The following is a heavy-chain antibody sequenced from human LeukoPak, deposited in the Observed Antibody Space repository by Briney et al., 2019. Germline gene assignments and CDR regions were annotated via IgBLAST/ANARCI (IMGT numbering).Heavy chain of an antibody. D-gene: IGHD3-3*01. CDR3: AKEAILGSYNWFDP. J-gene: IGHJ5*02. V-gene: IGHV4-30-4*01. Sequence: SETLSLTCTVSGGSISSGDYYWSWIRQPPGKGLEWIGYIYYSGSTYYNPSLKSRVAISVDMSKNQFSLKLNSVTAADTAVYYCAKEAILGSYNWFDPWGQGTLVTVSS. CDR1: GGSISSGDYY. CDR2: IYYSGST.